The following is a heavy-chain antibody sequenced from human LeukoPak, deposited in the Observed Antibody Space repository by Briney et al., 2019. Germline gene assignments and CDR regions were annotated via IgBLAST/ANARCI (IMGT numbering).Heavy chain of an antibody. D-gene: IGHD6-6*01. CDR3: ARERIAARTYYYYYGMDV. CDR2: IYTSGST. CDR1: GGSISSYY. Sequence: SETLSLTCTVSGGSISSYYWSWIRQPAGKGLEWIGRIYTSGSTNYNPSLKSRVTMSVDTSKNQFSLKLSSVTAADTAVYYCARERIAARTYYYYYGMDVWGQGTTVTVSS. J-gene: IGHJ6*02. V-gene: IGHV4-4*07.